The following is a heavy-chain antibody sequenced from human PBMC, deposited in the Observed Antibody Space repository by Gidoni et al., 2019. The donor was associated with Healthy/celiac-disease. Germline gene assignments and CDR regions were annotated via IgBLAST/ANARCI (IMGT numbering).Heavy chain of an antibody. D-gene: IGHD2-21*01. J-gene: IGHJ4*02. CDR2: ISGSGGST. CDR1: GFHFSCYA. Sequence: EVQLLESGGGLVQPGGSLRLSCAASGFHFSCYAMSWVRQAPGKGLEWVSAISGSGGSTYYADSVKGRFTISRDNSKNTLYLQMNSLRAEDTAVYYCAKLGRVVIAISGFDYWGQGTLVTVSS. V-gene: IGHV3-23*01. CDR3: AKLGRVVIAISGFDY.